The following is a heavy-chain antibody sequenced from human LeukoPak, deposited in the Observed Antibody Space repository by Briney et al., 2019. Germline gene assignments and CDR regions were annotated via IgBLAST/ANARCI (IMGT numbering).Heavy chain of an antibody. CDR2: ISDRSTYI. V-gene: IGHV3-21*01. CDR3: ARDHITHDAFDI. J-gene: IGHJ3*02. Sequence: GGSLRLSCAASGFTFNTYNMNWVRQAPGKGLEWVSSISDRSTYIYYADSVKGRFTISRDNAKNSLFLQMNSLRAEDTAVYYCARDHITHDAFDIWGQGTMVTVSS. D-gene: IGHD1-20*01. CDR1: GFTFNTYN.